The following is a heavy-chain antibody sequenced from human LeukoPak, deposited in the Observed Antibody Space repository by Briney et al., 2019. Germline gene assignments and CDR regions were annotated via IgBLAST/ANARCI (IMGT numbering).Heavy chain of an antibody. D-gene: IGHD3-10*01. J-gene: IGHJ6*02. V-gene: IGHV3-48*03. CDR3: GRVPFSGGMDV. CDR2: ISSSGSTI. Sequence: GGSLRLSCAASGFTFSSYEMNWVRQAPGKGLEWVSYISSSGSTIYYADSVKGRFTISRDNAKNSLYLQMNSLRAEDTAVHYCGRVPFSGGMDVWGQGTTVTVSS. CDR1: GFTFSSYE.